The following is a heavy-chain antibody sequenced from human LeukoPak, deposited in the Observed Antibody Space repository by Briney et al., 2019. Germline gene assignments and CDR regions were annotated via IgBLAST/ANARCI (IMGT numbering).Heavy chain of an antibody. CDR1: GFTFSSYW. CDR2: IKQDGSEK. CDR3: ASLPMTTVTLDAFDI. J-gene: IGHJ3*02. D-gene: IGHD4-17*01. Sequence: SGGSLRLSCAAAGFTFSSYWMSWVRQAPGKGLEWVANIKQDGSEKYYVDSVKGRFTISRDNAKNSLYLQMNSLRAEDTAVYYCASLPMTTVTLDAFDIWGQGTMVTVSS. V-gene: IGHV3-7*01.